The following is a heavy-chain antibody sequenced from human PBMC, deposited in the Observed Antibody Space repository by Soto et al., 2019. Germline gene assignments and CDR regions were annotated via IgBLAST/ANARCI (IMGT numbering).Heavy chain of an antibody. Sequence: XXSLTLSCAASGFTFSSYGMHWVPQAPGKGLEWVAVIWYDGSNKYYADSVKGRFTISRDNSKNTLYLQMNSLRAEDTAVYYCARGPYDFIPYYYYGMDVWGQGTTVTVSS. CDR3: ARGPYDFIPYYYYGMDV. V-gene: IGHV3-33*01. D-gene: IGHD3-3*01. CDR2: IWYDGSNK. CDR1: GFTFSSYG. J-gene: IGHJ6*02.